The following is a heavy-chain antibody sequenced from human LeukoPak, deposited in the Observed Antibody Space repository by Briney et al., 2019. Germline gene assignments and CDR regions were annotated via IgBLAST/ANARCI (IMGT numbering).Heavy chain of an antibody. D-gene: IGHD2-8*02. CDR2: ISSSSSTI. CDR3: ARDGPGGLGIFDY. V-gene: IGHV3-48*01. CDR1: GFTFSSYS. Sequence: GGSLRLSCAASGFTFSSYSMNWVRQAPGKGLEWVSYISSSSSTIYYADSVKGRFTISRDNAKNSLYLQMNSLRAEDTAVYYCARDGPGGLGIFDYWGRGTLVTVSS. J-gene: IGHJ4*02.